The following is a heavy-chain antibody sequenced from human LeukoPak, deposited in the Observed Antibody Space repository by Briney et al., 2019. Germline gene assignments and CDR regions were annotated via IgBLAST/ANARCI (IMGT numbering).Heavy chain of an antibody. CDR1: GGSFSGYY. Sequence: SETLSLTCAVYGGSFSGYYWSWIRQPPGKGLEWIGEINHSGSTNYNPSLKSRVTISVDTSKNQFSLKLSSVTAADTAVYYCARGLFGDIAAAGISANRFDPWGQGTLVTVSS. CDR3: ARGLFGDIAAAGISANRFDP. D-gene: IGHD6-13*01. V-gene: IGHV4-34*01. J-gene: IGHJ5*02. CDR2: INHSGST.